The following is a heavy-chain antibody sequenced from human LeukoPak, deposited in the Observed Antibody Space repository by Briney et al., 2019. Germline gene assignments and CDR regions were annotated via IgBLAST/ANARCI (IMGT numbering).Heavy chain of an antibody. J-gene: IGHJ4*02. Sequence: SETLSLTCTVSGGSISSSSYYWGWIRQPPGKGLEWIGSIYYSGSTYYNPSLKSRVTISVDTSKNQFSLKLSSVTAADTAVYYCARPTHYDFWSGFDYWGQGTLVTVSS. CDR3: ARPTHYDFWSGFDY. D-gene: IGHD3-3*01. V-gene: IGHV4-39*01. CDR2: IYYSGST. CDR1: GGSISSSSYY.